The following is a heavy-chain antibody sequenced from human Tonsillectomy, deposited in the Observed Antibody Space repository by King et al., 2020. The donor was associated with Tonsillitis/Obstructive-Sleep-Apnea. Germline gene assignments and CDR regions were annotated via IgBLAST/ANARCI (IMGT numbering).Heavy chain of an antibody. CDR3: ARAMYYDFWSGYFMDV. CDR2: IGAYNGNT. V-gene: IGHV1-18*01. J-gene: IGHJ6*03. D-gene: IGHD3-3*01. Sequence: VQLVESGAEVKKPGASVKVSCKASGYTFTSDGISWVRQAPGQGLEWMGWIGAYNGNTNYTQKLQGRVTMTTDTSTSTAYMELRSLRSDDTAVYYCARAMYYDFWSGYFMDVWGKGTTVTVSS. CDR1: GYTFTSDG.